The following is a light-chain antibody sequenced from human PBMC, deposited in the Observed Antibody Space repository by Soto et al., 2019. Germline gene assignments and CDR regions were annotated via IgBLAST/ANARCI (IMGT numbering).Light chain of an antibody. CDR1: QSISIW. V-gene: IGKV1-5*01. Sequence: DIQMTQSPSTLSASVGDRVTITCRASQSISIWLAWYQQGPGKAPKLLIYAASTLQSGVPSRFSGSASGTEFTLTISSLQPEDFATYYCQQVSGYPLNFGGGTKVDI. CDR2: AAS. J-gene: IGKJ4*01. CDR3: QQVSGYPLN.